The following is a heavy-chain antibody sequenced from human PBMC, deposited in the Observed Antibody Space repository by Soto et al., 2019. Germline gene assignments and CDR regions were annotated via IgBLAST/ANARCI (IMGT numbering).Heavy chain of an antibody. J-gene: IGHJ5*02. CDR1: GGSINNTNW. V-gene: IGHV4-4*02. CDR3: ASVWPTVTNWFDP. CDR2: IYHSGST. Sequence: QVQLQESGPGLVKPSGTLSLTCAVSGGSINNTNWWSWVRQPPGKGLEWIGEIYHSGSTNYNPSLNSRVTISVDKSKNQFALKRSSVTAAATAVYYCASVWPTVTNWFDPWGQGTLVTVSS. D-gene: IGHD4-17*01.